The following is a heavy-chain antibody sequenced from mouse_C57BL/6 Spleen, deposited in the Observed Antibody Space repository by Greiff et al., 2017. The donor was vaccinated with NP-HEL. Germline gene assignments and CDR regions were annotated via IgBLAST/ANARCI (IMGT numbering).Heavy chain of an antibody. CDR1: GFTFSSYA. CDR3: AREGSRGRFAY. J-gene: IGHJ3*01. Sequence: EVQRVESGGGLVKPGGSLKLSCAASGFTFSSYAMSWVRQTPEKRLEWVATISDGGSYTYYPDNVKGRFTISRDNAKNNLYLQMSHLKAEDTAMYYCAREGSRGRFAYWGQGTLVTVSA. D-gene: IGHD1-1*01. V-gene: IGHV5-4*01. CDR2: ISDGGSYT.